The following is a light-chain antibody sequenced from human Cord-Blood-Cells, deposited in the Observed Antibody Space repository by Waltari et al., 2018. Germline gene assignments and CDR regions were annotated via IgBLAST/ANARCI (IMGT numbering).Light chain of an antibody. V-gene: IGLV2-14*01. CDR2: EVS. CDR3: SSYTSSSTVV. J-gene: IGLJ2*01. CDR1: SSDVGGYNY. Sequence: QSALPQPASVSGSPGQPITISCTGTSSDVGGYNYVSWDQQHPGKAPKLIIYEVSNRPSGVSNRFSGSKSGNTASLTISGLQAEDEADYYCSSYTSSSTVVFGGGTKLTVL.